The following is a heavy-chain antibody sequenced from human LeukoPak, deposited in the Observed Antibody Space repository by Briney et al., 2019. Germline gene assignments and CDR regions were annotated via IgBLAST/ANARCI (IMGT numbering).Heavy chain of an antibody. CDR1: GFAFGNYA. D-gene: IGHD4-17*01. CDR2: IDSSGSYA. V-gene: IGHV3-23*01. CDR3: AKISTVTENFHH. J-gene: IGHJ4*02. Sequence: PGGSLRPSCAASGFAFGNYAMGWVRQAPGKGLEWVSSIDSSGSYAPSADSVKGRFTTSRDNSENTVYLQMNSLRAEDTAVYSCAKISTVTENFHHWGQGTLVTVSS.